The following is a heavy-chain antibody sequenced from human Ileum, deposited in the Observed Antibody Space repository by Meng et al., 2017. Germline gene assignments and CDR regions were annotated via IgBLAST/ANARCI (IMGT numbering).Heavy chain of an antibody. CDR2: IIGDGSAR. CDR3: ARDLHIAAANY. D-gene: IGHD6-13*01. J-gene: IGHJ4*02. Sequence: QLVESGGGLVSPVGSLRLSCEASGFTFSDFWMHWVRQAPGKGLEWVSRIIGDGSARDYADSVKGRFIISRDNAKTTVYLEMNNLRAEDTAIYYCARDLHIAAANYWGQGTLVTVSS. CDR1: GFTFSDFW. V-gene: IGHV3-74*01.